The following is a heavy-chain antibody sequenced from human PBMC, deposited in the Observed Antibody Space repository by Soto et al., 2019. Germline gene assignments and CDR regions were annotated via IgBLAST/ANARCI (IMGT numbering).Heavy chain of an antibody. D-gene: IGHD4-17*01. CDR1: GFTFSSSI. Sequence: GASVKVSCKASGFTFSSSIVQWVRQARGQRLEWIGWIVVGSGHTNYEQKFQERVTIARDMSTSTAYMELSSLRSEDTAVYYCAAPDFGDYWYFDLWGRGTLLTVSS. CDR3: AAPDFGDYWYFDL. J-gene: IGHJ2*01. CDR2: IVVGSGHT. V-gene: IGHV1-58*01.